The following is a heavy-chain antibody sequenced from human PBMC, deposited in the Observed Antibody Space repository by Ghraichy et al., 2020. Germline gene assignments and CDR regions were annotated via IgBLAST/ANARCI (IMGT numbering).Heavy chain of an antibody. D-gene: IGHD4-23*01. CDR1: GFTFSSYA. V-gene: IGHV3-23*01. CDR2: ISGSGGST. Sequence: GGSLRLSCAASGFTFSSYAMSWVRQAPGKGLEWVSVISGSGGSTYYADSVKGRFTISRDNSKNTLYLQMNSLRAEDTAVYYCAKDLRFTTVVTLDYWGQGTLVTVSS. J-gene: IGHJ4*02. CDR3: AKDLRFTTVVTLDY.